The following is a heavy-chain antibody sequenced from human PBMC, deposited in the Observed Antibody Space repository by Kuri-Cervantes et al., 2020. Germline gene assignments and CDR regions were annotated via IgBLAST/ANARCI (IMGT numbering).Heavy chain of an antibody. D-gene: IGHD5-12*01. CDR3: ARDPGYSGYDWTLDY. J-gene: IGHJ4*02. V-gene: IGHV1-69*13. CDR1: GGTFSSYA. Sequence: SVKVSCKASGGTFSSYAISWVRQAPGHGLEWMGGIIPIFGTANYAQKFQGRVTITADESTSTAYMELSSLRSEDTAVYYCARDPGYSGYDWTLDYWGQGTLVTVSS. CDR2: IIPIFGTA.